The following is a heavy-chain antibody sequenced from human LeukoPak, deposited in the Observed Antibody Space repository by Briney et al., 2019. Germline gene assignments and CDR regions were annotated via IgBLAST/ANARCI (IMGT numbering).Heavy chain of an antibody. CDR1: GFTFSSYA. Sequence: PGGSLRLSCAASGFTFSSYAMSWVRQAPGKGLEWVAVISYDGSNKYYADSVKGRFTISRDNSKNTLYLQMNSLRAEDTAVYYCARDLEENYYYYGMDVWGQGTTVTVSS. CDR3: ARDLEENYYYYGMDV. J-gene: IGHJ6*02. V-gene: IGHV3-30-3*01. CDR2: ISYDGSNK.